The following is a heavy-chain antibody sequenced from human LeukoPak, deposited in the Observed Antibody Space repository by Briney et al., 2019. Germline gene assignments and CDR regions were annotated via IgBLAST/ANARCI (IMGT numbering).Heavy chain of an antibody. J-gene: IGHJ4*02. CDR3: ATLMRISQWLGLLELDY. Sequence: GASVKVSCKASGGTFSSYAISWVRQAPGQGLEWMGRIIPILGIANYAQKFQGRVTMTEDTSTDTAYMELSSLRSEDTAVYYCATLMRISQWLGLLELDYWGQGTLVTVSS. V-gene: IGHV1-69*04. CDR2: IIPILGIA. CDR1: GGTFSSYA. D-gene: IGHD6-19*01.